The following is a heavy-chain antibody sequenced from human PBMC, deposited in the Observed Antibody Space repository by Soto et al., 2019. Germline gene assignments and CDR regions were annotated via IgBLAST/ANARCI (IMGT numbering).Heavy chain of an antibody. CDR2: ISYDGSNT. Sequence: QVQLVESGGGVVQPERSLILCCAASGFTLSSYTMHWVRQAPGKGLEWVAVISYDGSNTYYADSVKGRFTISRDTSKNMLSLQMNSLSADDTALYNCARKTGYGSSWSHFDYWGQGTLVTVSP. J-gene: IGHJ4*02. V-gene: IGHV3-30-3*01. CDR1: GFTLSSYT. CDR3: ARKTGYGSSWSHFDY. D-gene: IGHD6-13*01.